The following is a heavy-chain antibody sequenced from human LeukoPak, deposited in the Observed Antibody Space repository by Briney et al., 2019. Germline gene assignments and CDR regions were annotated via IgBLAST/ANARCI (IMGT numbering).Heavy chain of an antibody. J-gene: IGHJ6*03. CDR1: GFTFSDYG. Sequence: GGSLRLSCAAAGFTFSDYGMNWVRQAPGKGLEWVANIKQDGSEKYYVDSVEGRFTISRDNAKNSLYLQMNSLRAEDTAVYFCARELPGCSSGSCYHDPRHYYYYYMDVWGKGTTVTISS. D-gene: IGHD2-2*01. CDR2: IKQDGSEK. V-gene: IGHV3-7*01. CDR3: ARELPGCSSGSCYHDPRHYYYYYMDV.